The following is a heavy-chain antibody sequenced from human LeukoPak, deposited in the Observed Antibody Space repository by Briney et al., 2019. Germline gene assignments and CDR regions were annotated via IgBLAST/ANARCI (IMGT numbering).Heavy chain of an antibody. CDR3: ARETYDSSGYYYGS. Sequence: SETLSLTCAVYGGSFSGYYWSWIRQPPGKGLEWIGEINHSGSTNYNPSLKSRVTISVDTSKNQSSLKLSSVAAADTAVYYCARETYDSSGYYYGSWGQGTLVTVSS. J-gene: IGHJ5*02. D-gene: IGHD3-22*01. CDR2: INHSGST. V-gene: IGHV4-34*01. CDR1: GGSFSGYY.